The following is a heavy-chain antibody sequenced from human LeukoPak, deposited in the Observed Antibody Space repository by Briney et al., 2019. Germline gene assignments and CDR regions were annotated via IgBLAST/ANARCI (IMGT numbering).Heavy chain of an antibody. V-gene: IGHV3-7*01. D-gene: IGHD3-10*01. CDR2: IKQDGSEK. J-gene: IGHJ4*02. Sequence: GGVLRLSCAASGFTFSSYWMSWVRQAPGKGLEWVANIKQDGSEKYYVDSVKGRFTISRDNAKNSLYLQMNSLRAEDTAVYYCARDRQFLWFGELLHYFDYWGQGTLVTVSS. CDR1: GFTFSSYW. CDR3: ARDRQFLWFGELLHYFDY.